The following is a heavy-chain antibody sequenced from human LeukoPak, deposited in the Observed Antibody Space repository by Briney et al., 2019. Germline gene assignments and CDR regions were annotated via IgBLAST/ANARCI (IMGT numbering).Heavy chain of an antibody. D-gene: IGHD3-22*01. CDR1: GGSISSGSYY. CDR3: AREAAKAYYYDSSGYNDAFDI. CDR2: IYTSGST. Sequence: SETLSLTCTVSGGSISSGSYYWSWIRQPAGRGLEWIGRIYTSGSTNYNPSLKSRVTVSVDTSKNQFSLKLSSVTAADTAVYYCAREAAKAYYYDSSGYNDAFDIWGQGTMVTVSS. J-gene: IGHJ3*02. V-gene: IGHV4-61*02.